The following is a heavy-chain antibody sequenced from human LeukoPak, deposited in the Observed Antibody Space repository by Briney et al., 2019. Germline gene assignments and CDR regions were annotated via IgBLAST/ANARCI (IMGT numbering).Heavy chain of an antibody. D-gene: IGHD2-15*01. Sequence: GASVKVPCRASGGTFSSYAISWVRQAPGQGLEWMGGIIPISGTTNYAQKFQGRVTITADKSTSTAYMELSSLRSEDTAVYYCATLCCGSYYMDVWGKGTTVTVSS. CDR2: IIPISGTT. CDR1: GGTFSSYA. CDR3: ATLCCGSYYMDV. J-gene: IGHJ6*03. V-gene: IGHV1-69*06.